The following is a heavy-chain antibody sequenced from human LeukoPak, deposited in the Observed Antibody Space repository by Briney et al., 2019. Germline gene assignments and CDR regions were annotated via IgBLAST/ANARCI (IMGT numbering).Heavy chain of an antibody. CDR2: ISYDGSNK. CDR1: GFTFSSYA. CDR3: ARDHCSSTSCYGYHYYYGMDV. D-gene: IGHD2-2*01. Sequence: GRSLRLSCAASGFTFSSYAMHWVRQAPGKGLEWVAVISYDGSNKYYADSVKGRFTISRGNSKNTLYLQMNSLRAEDTAVYYCARDHCSSTSCYGYHYYYGMDVWGQGTTVTVSS. V-gene: IGHV3-30-3*01. J-gene: IGHJ6*02.